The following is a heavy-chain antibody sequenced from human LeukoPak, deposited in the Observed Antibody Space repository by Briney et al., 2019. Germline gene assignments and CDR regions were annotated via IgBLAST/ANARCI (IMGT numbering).Heavy chain of an antibody. J-gene: IGHJ4*01. Sequence: SETLSLTCTVSGGSISSYYWSWIRQPPGKGLEWIGYTHYSGSTNYNPSLKSRVTISEDTSKNQFSLKLSSVTAADTAVYYCARGDARGYSYGHFHFDHWGHGTLVTVSS. CDR3: ARGDARGYSYGHFHFDH. CDR2: THYSGST. CDR1: GGSISSYY. D-gene: IGHD5-18*01. V-gene: IGHV4-59*01.